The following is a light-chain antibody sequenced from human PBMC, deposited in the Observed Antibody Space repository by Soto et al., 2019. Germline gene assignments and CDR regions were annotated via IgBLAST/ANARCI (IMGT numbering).Light chain of an antibody. J-gene: IGKJ5*01. CDR1: QSVSRN. Sequence: EIVMTQSPATLSVSPGERATLSCRASQSVSRNLAWYQQKPGQPPRLLIYDASTRATGVPARFSGSGSGTEFTLAISSLEPEDFAVYYCQQRSNWPPVITFGQGTRLEIK. CDR2: DAS. V-gene: IGKV3-11*01. CDR3: QQRSNWPPVIT.